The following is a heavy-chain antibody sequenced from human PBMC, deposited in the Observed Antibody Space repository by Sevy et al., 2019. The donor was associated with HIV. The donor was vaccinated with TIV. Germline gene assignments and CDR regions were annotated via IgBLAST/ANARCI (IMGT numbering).Heavy chain of an antibody. CDR2: INHSGST. CDR3: ARVVTIFGVVRIGGWFDP. D-gene: IGHD3-3*01. V-gene: IGHV4-34*01. Sequence: SETLSLTCAVYGGSFSGYYWSWIRQPPGKGLEWIGEINHSGSTNYNPSLKSRVTISVDTSKNQFSLKLSSVTAADTAVYYCARVVTIFGVVRIGGWFDPWGQGTLVNVSS. CDR1: GGSFSGYY. J-gene: IGHJ5*02.